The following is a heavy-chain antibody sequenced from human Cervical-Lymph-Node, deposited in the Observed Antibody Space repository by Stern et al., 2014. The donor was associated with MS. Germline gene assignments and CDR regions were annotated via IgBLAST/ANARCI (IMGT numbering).Heavy chain of an antibody. CDR2: IILGLGPT. D-gene: IGHD2-2*02. CDR3: ARDGRHSYTYALDV. CDR1: GGTFSVYA. V-gene: IGHV1-69*01. J-gene: IGHJ6*02. Sequence: QVQLGQSGAEVKKPGSSVKISCKASGGTFSVYAINWLRQAPGQGLEWMGGIILGLGPTYYAQKFQGRVPIPADESPRTTAMQLSSLRSNDPAVYYCARDGRHSYTYALDVWGQGTTVTVSS.